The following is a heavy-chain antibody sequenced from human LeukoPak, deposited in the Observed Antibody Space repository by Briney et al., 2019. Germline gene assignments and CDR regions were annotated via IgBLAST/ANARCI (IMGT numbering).Heavy chain of an antibody. J-gene: IGHJ5*02. Sequence: PSETLSLTCAVYGGSFSGYYWSWIRQPPGKGLEWIGEINHSGSTNYNPSLKSRVTISVDTSKNQFSLKLSSVTAADTAVYYCARGRSLGWYPPNNWFDPWGQGTLVTVSS. CDR3: ARGRSLGWYPPNNWFDP. D-gene: IGHD6-13*01. CDR1: GGSFSGYY. CDR2: INHSGST. V-gene: IGHV4-34*01.